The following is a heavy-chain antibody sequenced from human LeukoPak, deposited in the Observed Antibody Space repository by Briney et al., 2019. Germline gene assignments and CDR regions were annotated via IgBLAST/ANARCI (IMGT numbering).Heavy chain of an antibody. CDR2: IIPAFGTA. Sequence: GSWVKVSCKGSGGTFSSYSISWVRQAPGQGLEWMGGIIPAFGTAHYAQKFQGRVTFTTDESTATAYMELRSLRSEDTAVYYCASEGNYDSSGYSRYNYYYMDVWGKGTAVTVSS. V-gene: IGHV1-69*05. CDR3: ASEGNYDSSGYSRYNYYYMDV. D-gene: IGHD3-22*01. CDR1: GGTFSSYS. J-gene: IGHJ6*03.